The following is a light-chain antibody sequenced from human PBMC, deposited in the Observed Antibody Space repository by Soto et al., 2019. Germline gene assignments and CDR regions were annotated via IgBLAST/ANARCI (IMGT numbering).Light chain of an antibody. CDR1: QSISIW. CDR3: QQGYSGPYQ. CDR2: AAS. J-gene: IGKJ5*01. V-gene: IGKV1-39*01. Sequence: DIQLTQSPSTLSASXXXXXRXTXRASQSISIWLAWHQQKPGKAPKLLIYAASTLQSGVPSRFSGSGSGTDCTLTISSLQPEDFATYYCQQGYSGPYQFGQGTRLEV.